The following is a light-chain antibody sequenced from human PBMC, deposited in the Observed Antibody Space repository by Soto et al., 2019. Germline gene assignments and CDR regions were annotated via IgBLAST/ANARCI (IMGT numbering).Light chain of an antibody. V-gene: IGKV3-11*01. CDR1: QSVGSY. CDR2: DAS. CDR3: QQRSNWART. J-gene: IGKJ1*01. Sequence: EIVLTQSPATLSLSPGERATLSCRASQSVGSYLAWYQHKHGQAPRLLIYDASNRAAGVPARFSGSGSGTDFTPTTSSLETEDFAVYYCQQRSNWARTFGQGTKVEIK.